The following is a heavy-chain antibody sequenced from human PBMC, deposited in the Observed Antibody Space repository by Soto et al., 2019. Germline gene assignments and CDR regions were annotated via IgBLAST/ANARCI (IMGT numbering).Heavy chain of an antibody. J-gene: IGHJ4*02. CDR2: SYHSGST. V-gene: IGHV4-61*01. CDR3: AREAYYSSLDY. D-gene: IGHD3-10*01. CDR1: GGSVSSGSYY. Sequence: QVQLQESGPGLVKPSETLSLTCTVSGGSVSSGSYYWSWIRQPPGQGLEWIGYSYHSGSTDYNPSLKSRVTILVETSKNQFSLRLSSVTAADTAVYYCAREAYYSSLDYWGQGTLVTVSS.